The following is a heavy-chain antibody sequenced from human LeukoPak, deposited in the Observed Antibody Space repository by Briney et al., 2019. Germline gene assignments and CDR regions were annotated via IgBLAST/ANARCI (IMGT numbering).Heavy chain of an antibody. D-gene: IGHD4-11*01. V-gene: IGHV3-66*01. Sequence: PGGSLRLSCAASGFTFSSYSMNWVRQAPGKGLEWVSIIYSGGTTYYADSVKGRFTISRDNSKNTLYLQMNSLRAEDTAVYYCVRSAFLTTEFYFDYWGQGTLVTVSS. J-gene: IGHJ4*02. CDR1: GFTFSSYS. CDR3: VRSAFLTTEFYFDY. CDR2: IYSGGTT.